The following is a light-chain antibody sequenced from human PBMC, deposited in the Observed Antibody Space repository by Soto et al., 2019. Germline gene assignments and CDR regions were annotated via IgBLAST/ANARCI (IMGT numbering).Light chain of an antibody. V-gene: IGKV3-20*01. CDR1: QSINSRY. J-gene: IGKJ3*01. CDR2: GAS. Sequence: EIVLTQSPGTLSLSPGERATLSCRASQSINSRYLAWYQQKPGQAPRLLIYGASSRATGIPDRFSGSGSGTDFPLTISILEPEDFAVYYCQQFGSSPGFTFGPGTKVHIK. CDR3: QQFGSSPGFT.